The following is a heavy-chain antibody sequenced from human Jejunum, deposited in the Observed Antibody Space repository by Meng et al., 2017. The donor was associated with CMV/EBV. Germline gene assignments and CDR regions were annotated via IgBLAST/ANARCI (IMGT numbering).Heavy chain of an antibody. Sequence: TDYFLHWVRQDPEERLGGMGRAQNRSDFGKSEHAQRFQGRITITRNTSIDTSYMELTGLTSDDTAVYYCARDIITAGQSGSFLDQWGQGTLVTVSS. V-gene: IGHV1-2*06. CDR1: TDYF. D-gene: IGHD1-26*01. J-gene: IGHJ4*02. CDR2: AQNRSDFGK. CDR3: ARDIITAGQSGSFLDQ.